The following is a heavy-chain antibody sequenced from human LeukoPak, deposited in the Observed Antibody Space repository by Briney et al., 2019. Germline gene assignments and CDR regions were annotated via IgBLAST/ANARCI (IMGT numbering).Heavy chain of an antibody. CDR3: ARDRLRSYNWFDP. V-gene: IGHV1-8*01. CDR1: GYTFTSYD. D-gene: IGHD5-12*01. J-gene: IGHJ5*02. CDR2: MNPNSGNT. Sequence: ASVKVSCKASGYTFTSYDINWVRQATGQGLEWMGWMNPNSGNTGYAQKFQGRVTMTRNTSISTAYMELSSLRSDDTAVYCCARDRLRSYNWFDPWGRGTLVTVSS.